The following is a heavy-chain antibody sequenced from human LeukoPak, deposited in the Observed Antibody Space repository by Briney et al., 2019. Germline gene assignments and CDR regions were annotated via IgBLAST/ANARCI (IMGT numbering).Heavy chain of an antibody. V-gene: IGHV3-23*01. CDR3: TKENSTWDLVTWFDS. D-gene: IGHD2/OR15-2a*01. CDR1: GFTFYKNG. CDR2: SSAGST. Sequence: GGSLRLSCAASGFTFYKNGMSWVRQAPGKGLEWVASSSAGSTYYADSVEGRFTISRDNFKDTLYLEMNSLRAEDTATYYCTKENSTWDLVTWFDSWGQGTPVTVSS. J-gene: IGHJ5*01.